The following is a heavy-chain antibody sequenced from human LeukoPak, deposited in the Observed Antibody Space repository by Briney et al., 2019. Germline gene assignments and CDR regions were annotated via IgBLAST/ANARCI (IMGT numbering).Heavy chain of an antibody. J-gene: IGHJ3*02. Sequence: GGSLRLSCAASGFTFSSYAVSWVRQAPGKGLEWVSAISGSGGSTYYADSVKGRFTISRDNSKSTLYLQMNSLRAEDTAVYYCAKTRVTMIVVVFYAFDIWGQGTMVTVSS. CDR1: GFTFSSYA. CDR2: ISGSGGST. CDR3: AKTRVTMIVVVFYAFDI. V-gene: IGHV3-23*01. D-gene: IGHD3-22*01.